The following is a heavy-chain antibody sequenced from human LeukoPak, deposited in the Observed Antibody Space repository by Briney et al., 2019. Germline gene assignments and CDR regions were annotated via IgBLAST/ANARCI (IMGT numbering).Heavy chain of an antibody. V-gene: IGHV1-69*05. Sequence: GASLKVSCKASGGTFSSYGFSWVRQAPGQGLEWMGGTIPIFGTVNYLEKFQGRVTMTTDESTSTVHMELSSLKSEDTAVCYCARGTYCGGDCYFFDYWGPGTVVTVSS. CDR3: ARGTYCGGDCYFFDY. D-gene: IGHD2-21*02. CDR1: GGTFSSYG. J-gene: IGHJ4*02. CDR2: TIPIFGTV.